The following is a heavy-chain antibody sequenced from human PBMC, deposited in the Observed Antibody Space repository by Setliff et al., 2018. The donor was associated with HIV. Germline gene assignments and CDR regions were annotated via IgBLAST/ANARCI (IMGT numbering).Heavy chain of an antibody. J-gene: IGHJ3*02. CDR2: ISTSGST. CDR1: GGSISSSSYY. CDR3: ARLGMTTVGIGDVFDI. D-gene: IGHD4-17*01. V-gene: IGHV4-61*02. Sequence: SETLSLTCTVSGGSISSSSYYWSWIRQPAGKGLEWIGRISTSGSTNYNPSLKSRVTISVDTSKNQFSLRVRSVTAADTAVYYCARLGMTTVGIGDVFDIWGQGAMVTVSS.